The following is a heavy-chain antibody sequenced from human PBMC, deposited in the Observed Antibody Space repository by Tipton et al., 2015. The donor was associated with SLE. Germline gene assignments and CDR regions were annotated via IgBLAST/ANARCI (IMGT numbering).Heavy chain of an antibody. D-gene: IGHD2-15*01. CDR3: ARGDCSGGSCYEAFDI. Sequence: QSGPEVKKPGSSVKVSCKASGGTFSSYAISWVRQAPGQGLEWMGGIIPIFGTANYAQKFQGRVTITADESTSTAYMELSSLRSEDTAVYYCARGDCSGGSCYEAFDIWGQGTMVTVSS. CDR1: GGTFSSYA. CDR2: IIPIFGTA. V-gene: IGHV1-69*01. J-gene: IGHJ3*02.